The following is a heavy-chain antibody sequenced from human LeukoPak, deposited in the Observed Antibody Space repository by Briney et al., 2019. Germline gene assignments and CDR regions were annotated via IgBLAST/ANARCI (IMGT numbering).Heavy chain of an antibody. Sequence: SETLSLTCTVSGGSISGSSYFWGWIRQPPGKGLEWIGSIYYSGSTYYNPSLKSRVTISVDTSKNQFSLKLSSVTAADTAVYYCARYYYYDSSGYLDYWGQGTLVTVSS. J-gene: IGHJ4*02. CDR3: ARYYYYDSSGYLDY. CDR1: GGSISGSSYF. CDR2: IYYSGST. D-gene: IGHD3-22*01. V-gene: IGHV4-39*01.